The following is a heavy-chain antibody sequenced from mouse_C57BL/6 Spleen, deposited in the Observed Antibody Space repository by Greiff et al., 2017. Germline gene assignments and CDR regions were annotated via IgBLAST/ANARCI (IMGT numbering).Heavy chain of an antibody. J-gene: IGHJ2*01. CDR2: INPNYGTT. CDR1: GYSFTDYN. D-gene: IGHD4-1*01. CDR3: ARADTKTGTYYFDY. Sequence: QQSGPELVKPGASVKISCKASGYSFTDYNMNWVKQSNGKSLEWIGVINPNYGTTSYNQKFKGKATLTVDQSSSTAYMQLNSLTSEDSAVYYCARADTKTGTYYFDYWGQGTTLTVSS. V-gene: IGHV1-39*01.